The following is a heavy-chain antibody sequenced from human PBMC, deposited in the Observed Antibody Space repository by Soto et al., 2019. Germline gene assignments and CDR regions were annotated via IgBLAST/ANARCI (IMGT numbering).Heavy chain of an antibody. CDR2: INQDGSDK. CDR3: VRDFGVVIGNHYYYYMDV. V-gene: IGHV3-7*01. CDR1: GFTLNSYW. J-gene: IGHJ6*03. D-gene: IGHD3-3*01. Sequence: EVYLVESGGGLVLPGGSLRLSCAASGFTLNSYWMSWVRQAPGKGLEWVANINQDGSDKYYVDSVEGRFTFSRDNAKNSLFLQMNSLRVEDTAVYYCVRDFGVVIGNHYYYYMDVWGKGTTVTVSS.